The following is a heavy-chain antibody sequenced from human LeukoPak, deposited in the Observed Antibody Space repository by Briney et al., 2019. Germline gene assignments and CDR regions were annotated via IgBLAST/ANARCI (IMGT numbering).Heavy chain of an antibody. V-gene: IGHV7-4-1*02. CDR2: INTNTGSP. J-gene: IGHJ6*03. CDR3: ARQGAAGKYYYYYMDV. CDR1: GYTFTSYA. D-gene: IGHD6-13*01. Sequence: ASVKVSCKASGYTFTSYAMNWVRQAPGQGLEWMGWINTNTGSPTYAQGFTGRFVFSLDTSVSTAYLQISSLKAEDTAVYYCARQGAAGKYYYYYMDVWGKGTTVTVSS.